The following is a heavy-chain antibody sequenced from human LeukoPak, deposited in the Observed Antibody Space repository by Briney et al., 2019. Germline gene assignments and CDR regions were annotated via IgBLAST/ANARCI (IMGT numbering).Heavy chain of an antibody. J-gene: IGHJ4*02. D-gene: IGHD3-10*01. CDR1: GGSISSSSHY. CDR2: INYSGST. Sequence: SETLSLTCTVSGGSISSSSHYWSWIRQPPGKGLEWIARINYSGSTNYNPSLKSQVTISVDTSKNQFSLKLSSVTAADTAVYYCARGITMVRGAPLRYFDYWGQGTLVTVSS. CDR3: ARGITMVRGAPLRYFDY. V-gene: IGHV4-39*07.